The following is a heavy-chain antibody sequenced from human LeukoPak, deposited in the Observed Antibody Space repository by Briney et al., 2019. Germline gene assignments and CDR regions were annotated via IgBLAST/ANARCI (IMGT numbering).Heavy chain of an antibody. CDR3: ATPIGNQYY. Sequence: PGGSLRLSCSASGFTFSSYAMSWVRQAPGKGLEWVSAISGSGGNTFYADSVKGRFTISRDNSKNTLYLQMNSLRAEDTAVYYCATPIGNQYYWGEGTLVTVSS. CDR2: ISGSGGNT. V-gene: IGHV3-23*01. J-gene: IGHJ4*02. CDR1: GFTFSSYA. D-gene: IGHD4-23*01.